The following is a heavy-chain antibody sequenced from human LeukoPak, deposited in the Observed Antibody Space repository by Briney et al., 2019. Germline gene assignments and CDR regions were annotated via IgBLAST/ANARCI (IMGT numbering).Heavy chain of an antibody. D-gene: IGHD6-13*01. CDR3: ARGGSSSWYFDY. J-gene: IGHJ4*02. CDR2: IHTSGNP. V-gene: IGHV4-61*02. CDR1: GGSMSSVSNF. Sequence: SETLSLTCAVSGGSMSSVSNFWSWIRQPAGKGLEWIGRIHTSGNPNYNPSLKSRVTISVDTSKNQFSLKLSSVTAADTAVYYCARGGSSSWYFDYWGQGTLVTVSS.